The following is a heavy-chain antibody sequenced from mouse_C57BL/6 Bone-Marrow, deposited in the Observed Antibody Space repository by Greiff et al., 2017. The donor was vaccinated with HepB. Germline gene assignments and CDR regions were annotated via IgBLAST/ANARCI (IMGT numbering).Heavy chain of an antibody. CDR3: AIGGDSSGYETFDY. CDR1: GYTFTSYW. V-gene: IGHV1-74*01. J-gene: IGHJ2*01. CDR2: IHPSDSDT. Sequence: QVQLQQPGAELVKPGASVKVSCKASGYTFTSYWMHWVKQRPGQGLEWIGGIHPSDSDTNYNQKFKGKATLTVDKSSSTAYMQLSSLTSEDSAVYYCAIGGDSSGYETFDYWGQGTTLTVSS. D-gene: IGHD3-2*02.